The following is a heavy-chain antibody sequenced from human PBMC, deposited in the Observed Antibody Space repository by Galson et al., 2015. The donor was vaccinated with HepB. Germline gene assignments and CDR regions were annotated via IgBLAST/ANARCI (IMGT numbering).Heavy chain of an antibody. V-gene: IGHV3-30*18. D-gene: IGHD3-22*01. CDR1: GFTFSSYG. CDR2: ISYDGSNK. Sequence: SLRLSCAASGFTFSSYGMHWVRQAPGKGLEWVAVISYDGSNKYYADSVKGRFTISRDNSKNTLYLQMNSLRAEDAAVYYCAKDHRSIDYYYYDSSGYTFDYWGQGTLVTVSS. J-gene: IGHJ4*02. CDR3: AKDHRSIDYYYYDSSGYTFDY.